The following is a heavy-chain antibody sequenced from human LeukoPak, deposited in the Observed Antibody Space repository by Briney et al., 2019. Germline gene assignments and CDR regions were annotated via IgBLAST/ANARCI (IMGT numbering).Heavy chain of an antibody. CDR2: IYPDETNI. CDR1: GYSFPTYW. Sequence: GAPLQISCKGSGYSFPTYWIAWVRQMRGEGLEWVGIIYPDETNITYSPSLQGQLTSSADKSISTAYHQWSSLKASDTPMYYCARPPSRGYSSSFEYWGQGAQVTVSS. V-gene: IGHV5-51*01. J-gene: IGHJ4*02. D-gene: IGHD2-2*03. CDR3: ARPPSRGYSSSFEY.